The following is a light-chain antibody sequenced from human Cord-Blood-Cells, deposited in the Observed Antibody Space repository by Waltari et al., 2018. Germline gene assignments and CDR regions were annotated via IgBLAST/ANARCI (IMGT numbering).Light chain of an antibody. Sequence: ELVLTQSPGTLSLSPGDRATLSCRASQSVSSSYLAWYQQKPGQAPRLLIYGASSRATGIPDRFSGSGSGTDFTLTISRLEPEDFAVYYCQQYGSSVTFGPGTKVDIK. CDR2: GAS. J-gene: IGKJ3*01. CDR1: QSVSSSY. CDR3: QQYGSSVT. V-gene: IGKV3-20*01.